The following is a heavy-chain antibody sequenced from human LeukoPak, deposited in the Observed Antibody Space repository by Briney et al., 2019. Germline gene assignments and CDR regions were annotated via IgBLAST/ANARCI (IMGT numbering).Heavy chain of an antibody. CDR2: ISSSSSTI. CDR3: AKTEFIAARPWKWFDP. V-gene: IGHV3-48*01. CDR1: GFTFSSYS. J-gene: IGHJ5*02. Sequence: SGGSLRLSCAASGFTFSSYSMNWVRQAPGKGLEWVSYISSSSSTIYYADSVKGRFTISRDNSKNTLYLQMNSLRAEDTAVYYCAKTEFIAARPWKWFDPWGQGTLVTVSS. D-gene: IGHD6-6*01.